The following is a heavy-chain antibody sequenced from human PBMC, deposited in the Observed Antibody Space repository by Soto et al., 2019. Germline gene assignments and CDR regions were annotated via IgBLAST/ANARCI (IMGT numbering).Heavy chain of an antibody. CDR1: GGSISSSSYY. CDR3: ARLRHYYGSGSFVDY. CDR2: IYYSGST. Sequence: QLQLQESGPGLVKPSETLSLTCTVSGGSISSSSYYWGWIRQPPGKGLEWIGSIYYSGSTYYNPSLKRRVTISVDTSKNQFSLKLSSVTAADTAVYYCARLRHYYGSGSFVDYWGQGTLVTVSS. D-gene: IGHD3-10*01. V-gene: IGHV4-39*01. J-gene: IGHJ4*02.